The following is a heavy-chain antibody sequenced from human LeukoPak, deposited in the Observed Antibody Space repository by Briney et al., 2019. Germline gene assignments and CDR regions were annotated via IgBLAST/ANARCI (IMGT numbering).Heavy chain of an antibody. J-gene: IGHJ4*02. D-gene: IGHD3-10*01. CDR2: ISYDGSNK. V-gene: IGHV3-30*04. CDR3: ARDGSGLLWFGIDY. CDR1: GFTFSSYA. Sequence: PGGSLRLSCAASGFTFSSYAMHWVRQAPGKGLEWVAVISYDGSNKYYADSVKGRFTISRDNSKNTLYLQMNSLRAEDTAVYYCARDGSGLLWFGIDYWGQGTLVTVSS.